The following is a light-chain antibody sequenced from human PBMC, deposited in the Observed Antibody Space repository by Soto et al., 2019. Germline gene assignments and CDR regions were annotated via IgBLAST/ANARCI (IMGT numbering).Light chain of an antibody. CDR2: EVS. Sequence: QSALTQPASVSGSPGQSITISCTGTSSDVGGYNFVSWYQQHPGNAPKLMIYEVSKRPSGVPDRFSGSKSGNTASLTVSGLQAEDEADYYCSSYAGSNNLVFGGGTKLTVL. CDR3: SSYAGSNNLV. J-gene: IGLJ3*02. CDR1: SSDVGGYNF. V-gene: IGLV2-8*01.